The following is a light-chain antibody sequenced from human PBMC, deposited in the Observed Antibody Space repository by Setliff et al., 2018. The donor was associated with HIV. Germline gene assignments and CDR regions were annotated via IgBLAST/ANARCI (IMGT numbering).Light chain of an antibody. CDR3: SSYTSSTPLYV. CDR1: SSDVGGYNY. J-gene: IGLJ1*01. Sequence: QSALTQPASVSGSPGQSIAISCTGTSSDVGGYNYVSWYQQHPDKAPKLMIYAVTNRPSGISNRFSGSKSGNTASLTISGLQAEDEADYYCSSYTSSTPLYVFGTGTRSPS. CDR2: AVT. V-gene: IGLV2-14*03.